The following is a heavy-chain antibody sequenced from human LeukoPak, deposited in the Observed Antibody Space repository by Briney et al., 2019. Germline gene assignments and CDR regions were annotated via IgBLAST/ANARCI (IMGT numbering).Heavy chain of an antibody. CDR1: GGSTRSGRHH. CDR2: LDESGRP. CDR3: ARDLGGYPFFMDV. J-gene: IGHJ6*03. V-gene: IGHV4-39*07. D-gene: IGHD2-15*01. Sequence: PSETLSLTCSVSGGSTRSGRHHWAWVRQPPGKGLEFIGSLDESGRPYYNAPLKSRVTISEDSSGKQFSLNLSSVTAADTAVYYCARDLGGYPFFMDVWGRGATVIVSS.